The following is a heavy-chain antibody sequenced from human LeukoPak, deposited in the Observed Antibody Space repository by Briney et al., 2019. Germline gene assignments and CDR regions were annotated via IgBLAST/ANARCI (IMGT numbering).Heavy chain of an antibody. CDR1: GFTFSSYS. CDR3: TTAYSSSWYDYYYYGMDV. D-gene: IGHD6-13*01. J-gene: IGHJ6*02. CDR2: IKSKTDGGTT. Sequence: GGSLGLSCAASGFTFSSYSMNWVRQAPGKGLEWVGRIKSKTDGGTTDYAAPVKGRFTISRDDSKNTLYLQMNSLKTEDTAVYYCTTAYSSSWYDYYYYGMDVWGQGTTVTASS. V-gene: IGHV3-15*07.